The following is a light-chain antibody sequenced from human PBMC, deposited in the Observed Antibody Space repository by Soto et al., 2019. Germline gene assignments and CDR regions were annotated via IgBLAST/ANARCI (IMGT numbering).Light chain of an antibody. Sequence: MDMTQSHSPLAGSVCSTLITTCRASQSISNWLAWYQQKPGKAPNILIYDASSLQSGVPSRFRGSGFGREFTITISSLRIPDFAPYQCPEYSSRSTFGQGTKVDIK. J-gene: IGKJ1*01. CDR3: PEYSSRST. V-gene: IGKV1-5*01. CDR1: QSISNW. CDR2: DAS.